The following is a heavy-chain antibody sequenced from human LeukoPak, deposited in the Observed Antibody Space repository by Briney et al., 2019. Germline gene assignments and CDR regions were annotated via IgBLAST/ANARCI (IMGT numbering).Heavy chain of an antibody. CDR3: ARDDCSGGSCYPPFDY. Sequence: PGASVKVSCKASGYTFTSYYMHWVRQAPGQGLEWMGIINPSGGSTSYAQKLQGRVTMTTDTSTSTAYMELRSLRSDDTAVYYCARDDCSGGSCYPPFDYWGQGTLVTVSS. J-gene: IGHJ4*02. CDR2: INPSGGST. V-gene: IGHV1-46*01. CDR1: GYTFTSYY. D-gene: IGHD2-15*01.